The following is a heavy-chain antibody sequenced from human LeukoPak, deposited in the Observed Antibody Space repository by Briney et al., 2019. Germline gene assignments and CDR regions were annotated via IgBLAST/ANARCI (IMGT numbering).Heavy chain of an antibody. CDR3: ARAYYDFWSDYPSWFDP. CDR1: GGSISSYY. D-gene: IGHD3-3*01. J-gene: IGHJ5*02. Sequence: SETLSLTCTVSGGSISSYYWSWIRQPPGKGLEWIGYIYYSGSTNYNPSLKSRVTISVDTSKNQFSLKLSSVTAADTAVYYCARAYYDFWSDYPSWFDPWGQGTLVTVSS. CDR2: IYYSGST. V-gene: IGHV4-59*01.